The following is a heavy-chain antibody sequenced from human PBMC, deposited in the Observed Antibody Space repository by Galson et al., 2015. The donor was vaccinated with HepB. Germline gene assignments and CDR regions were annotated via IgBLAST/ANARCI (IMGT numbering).Heavy chain of an antibody. J-gene: IGHJ2*01. Sequence: SVKVSCKASGYTFTSYGISWVRQAPGQGLEWMGWISAYNGNTNYAQKLQGRVTMTTDTSTSTAYMELRSLRSDDTAVYYCARDLTGDPTYWYFDLWGRGTLVTVSS. V-gene: IGHV1-18*04. CDR2: ISAYNGNT. D-gene: IGHD3-10*01. CDR1: GYTFTSYG. CDR3: ARDLTGDPTYWYFDL.